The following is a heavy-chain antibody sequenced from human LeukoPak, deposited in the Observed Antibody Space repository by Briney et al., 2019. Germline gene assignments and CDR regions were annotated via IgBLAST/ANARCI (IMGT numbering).Heavy chain of an antibody. CDR3: AKGNQRAYDAFDI. CDR2: ISAGGGDT. D-gene: IGHD1-14*01. CDR1: GFIFSNYA. Sequence: GGSLRLSCAAPGFIFSNYAMSWVRQAPGKGLEWVSTISAGGGDTDYADSVKGRFTISRDNSKNTLHLQMNSLRAEDTAVYYCAKGNQRAYDAFDIWGQGTMVTVSS. J-gene: IGHJ3*02. V-gene: IGHV3-23*01.